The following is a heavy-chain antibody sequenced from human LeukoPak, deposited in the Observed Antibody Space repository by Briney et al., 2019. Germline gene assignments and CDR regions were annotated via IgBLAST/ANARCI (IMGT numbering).Heavy chain of an antibody. V-gene: IGHV1-3*01. Sequence: ASVKVSCKASGYTFTSYAMHWVRQAPGQRLEWMGWINAGNDNTKYSQKFQGRVTITRDTSASTAYMELSSLRSEDTAVYYCARDLGYCTGGTCYPNWFDPWCQGTLVTVSS. CDR3: ARDLGYCTGGTCYPNWFDP. CDR1: GYTFTSYA. J-gene: IGHJ5*02. CDR2: INAGNDNT. D-gene: IGHD2-15*01.